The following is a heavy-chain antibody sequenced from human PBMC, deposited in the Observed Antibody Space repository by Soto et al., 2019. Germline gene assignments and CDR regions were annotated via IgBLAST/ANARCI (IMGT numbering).Heavy chain of an antibody. D-gene: IGHD3-10*01. CDR1: GYIFTSND. J-gene: IGHJ4*02. CDR2: IRVRNGDT. V-gene: IGHV1-18*01. CDR3: ARESRTWVDGVIGPGDY. Sequence: QVQFVQSGAEVKEPGDSVKVSCRASGYIFTSNDITWVRQAPGQGLEWMGWIRVRNGDTHYAPKFRCRVTVTRVTSTSTAYMELRSLRSDDTAVYYCARESRTWVDGVIGPGDYWGQGTLVTVSS.